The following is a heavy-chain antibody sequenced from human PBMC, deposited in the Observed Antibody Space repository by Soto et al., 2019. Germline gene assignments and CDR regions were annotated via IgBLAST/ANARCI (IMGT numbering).Heavy chain of an antibody. V-gene: IGHV4-30-2*01. CDR2: IYHSGST. CDR3: ARDKITGLFDY. Sequence: PSETLSLTCAVSCGSISSCGYSWSWIRQPPGKGLEWIGYIYHSGSTYYNSSLKSRVTISVDRSKNQFSLKLSSVTAADTAVYYCARDKITGLFDYWGQGTLSPSPQ. D-gene: IGHD2-8*02. CDR1: CGSISSCGYS. J-gene: IGHJ4*02.